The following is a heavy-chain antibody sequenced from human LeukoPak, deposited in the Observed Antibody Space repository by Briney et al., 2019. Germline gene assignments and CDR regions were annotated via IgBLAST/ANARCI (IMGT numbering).Heavy chain of an antibody. CDR1: GYTFTSYD. D-gene: IGHD6-6*01. V-gene: IGHV1-8*01. CDR2: MNPNSGST. CDR3: AIGKLASRRGSWFDP. J-gene: IGHJ5*02. Sequence: ASVKVSCKASGYTFTSYDINWVRQATGQGLEWMGWMNPNSGSTGYAQKFQGRVTMTRNTSISTAYMELSSLRSEDTAVYYCAIGKLASRRGSWFDPWGQGTLVTVSS.